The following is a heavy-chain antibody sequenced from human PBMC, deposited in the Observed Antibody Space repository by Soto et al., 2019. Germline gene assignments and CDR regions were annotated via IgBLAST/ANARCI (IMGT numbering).Heavy chain of an antibody. Sequence: QVQLVESGGGEVQPGRSLRLSCAASGFTFRSYPMHWVRQAPGKGLEWVAVLSSDEENKKYTDSVKGRFTISRDNSKNTLYLQMNSLRGEDTAVYYCARDLGSSWSLGGHYYYYGMDVWGQGTTVTVSS. D-gene: IGHD6-13*01. V-gene: IGHV3-30*04. CDR2: LSSDEENK. CDR1: GFTFRSYP. J-gene: IGHJ6*02. CDR3: ARDLGSSWSLGGHYYYYGMDV.